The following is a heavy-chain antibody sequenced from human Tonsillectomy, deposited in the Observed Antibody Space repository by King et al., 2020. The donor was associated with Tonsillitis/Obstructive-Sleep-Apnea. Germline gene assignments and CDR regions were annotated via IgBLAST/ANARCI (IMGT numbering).Heavy chain of an antibody. V-gene: IGHV1-69*01. J-gene: IGHJ3*02. CDR1: GGTFSNYV. D-gene: IGHD4-17*01. CDR2: IIPLFGTT. Sequence: QLVQSGAEVKKPGSSVKVSCKASGGTFSNYVISCVRQAPGHGLEWMGGIIPLFGTTTYAQQLQGRLTITADESTSTAYMELSSLRSEDTAVYYCVPYGDYFFDMWGPGTMVIVSS. CDR3: VPYGDYFFDM.